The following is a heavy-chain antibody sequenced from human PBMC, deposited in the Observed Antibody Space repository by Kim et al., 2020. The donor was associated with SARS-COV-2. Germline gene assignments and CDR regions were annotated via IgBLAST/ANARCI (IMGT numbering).Heavy chain of an antibody. V-gene: IGHV3-15*01. Sequence: RGSLRLSCAASGFTFSNAWMSWVRQAPGKGLEWVGRIKSKTDGGTTDYAAPVKGRFTISRDDSKNTLYLQMNRLKTEDTAVYYCTTDSRYWYLFIAVAGPYYFDYWGQGTLVTVSS. CDR1: GFTFSNAW. J-gene: IGHJ4*02. CDR2: IKSKTDGGTT. CDR3: TTDSRYWYLFIAVAGPYYFDY. D-gene: IGHD6-19*01.